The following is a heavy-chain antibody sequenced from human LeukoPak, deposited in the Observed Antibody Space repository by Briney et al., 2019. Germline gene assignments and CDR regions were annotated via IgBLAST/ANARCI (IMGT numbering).Heavy chain of an antibody. CDR1: GFTFSSYE. J-gene: IGHJ4*02. CDR3: ARDSEFDY. Sequence: GGSLRLSCAASGFTFSSYEMNWVRQAPGKGLEWVSYISSSGRSIHYADSVKGRFTISRDNSKNTLYLQMNSLRAEDTAVYYCARDSEFDYWGQGTLVTVSS. V-gene: IGHV3-48*03. CDR2: ISSSGRSI.